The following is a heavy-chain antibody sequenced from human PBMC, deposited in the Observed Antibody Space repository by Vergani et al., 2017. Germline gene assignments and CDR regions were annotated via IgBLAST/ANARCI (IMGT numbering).Heavy chain of an antibody. CDR3: ARFCARTMITFGGAPNWFDP. CDR2: IYYSGST. J-gene: IGHJ5*02. V-gene: IGHV4-59*01. CDR1: GGSISSYY. Sequence: QVQLQESGPGLVKPSETLSLTCTVSGGSISSYYWSWIRQPPGKGLEWIGYIYYSGSTNYNPPLKSRVTISVDTSKNQFSLKLSSVTAADTAVYYGARFCARTMITFGGAPNWFDPWGQGTLVTVSS. D-gene: IGHD3-16*01.